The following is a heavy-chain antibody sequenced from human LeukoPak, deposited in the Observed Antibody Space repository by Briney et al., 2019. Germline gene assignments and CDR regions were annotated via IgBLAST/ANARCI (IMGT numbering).Heavy chain of an antibody. V-gene: IGHV3-49*03. J-gene: IGHJ6*04. D-gene: IGHD3-3*01. Sequence: GGSLRLSCTGSGFTFGDYSMSWFRQAPGKGLEWVGFIRRKGYGGTTEYDASVKGRFTISRDDSKSTAYLQMNSLKTEDTAVYYCTRDHDFWSGPLDVWGTGTTVTVSS. CDR3: TRDHDFWSGPLDV. CDR1: GFTFGDYS. CDR2: IRRKGYGGTT.